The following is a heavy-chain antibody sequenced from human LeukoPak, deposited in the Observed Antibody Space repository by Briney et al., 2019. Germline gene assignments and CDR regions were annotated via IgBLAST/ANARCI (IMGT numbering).Heavy chain of an antibody. CDR1: GSTFSSYS. J-gene: IGHJ6*02. V-gene: IGHV3-21*01. Sequence: GGSLRLSCAASGSTFSSYSMNWVRQAPGKGLEWVSSISSSSSYIYYADSVKGRFTISRDNAKNSLYLQMNSLRAEDTAVYYCAREGYYDILTGDYYYYYGMDVWGQGTTVTVSS. CDR3: AREGYYDILTGDYYYYYGMDV. CDR2: ISSSSSYI. D-gene: IGHD3-9*01.